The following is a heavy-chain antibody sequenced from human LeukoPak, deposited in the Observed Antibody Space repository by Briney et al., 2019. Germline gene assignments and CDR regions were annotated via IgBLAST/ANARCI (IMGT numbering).Heavy chain of an antibody. Sequence: GGSLRLSCAASGFTFSSYWMHWVRQAPGKGLVWVSRMIPDGWITNYADSVKGRFTISRDNAKNTLYLQLNSLRDEDTAIYYCARGSAYSLDQWGQGTLVTVSS. CDR3: ARGSAYSLDQ. CDR1: GFTFSSYW. J-gene: IGHJ4*02. CDR2: MIPDGWIT. V-gene: IGHV3-74*01. D-gene: IGHD3-22*01.